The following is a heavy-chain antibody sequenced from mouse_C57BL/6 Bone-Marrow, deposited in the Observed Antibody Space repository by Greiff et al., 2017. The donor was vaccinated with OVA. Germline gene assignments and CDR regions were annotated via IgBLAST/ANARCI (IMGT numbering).Heavy chain of an antibody. Sequence: EVKLMESGAELVRPGASVKLSCTASGFNIKDDYMHWVKQRPEQGLEWIGWIDPENGDTEYASKFQGKATITADTSSNTAYLQLSSLTSEDTAVYYCTTPPPIYYYGRHWYFDVWGTGTTVTVSS. V-gene: IGHV14-4*01. D-gene: IGHD1-1*01. CDR3: TTPPPIYYYGRHWYFDV. J-gene: IGHJ1*03. CDR1: GFNIKDDY. CDR2: IDPENGDT.